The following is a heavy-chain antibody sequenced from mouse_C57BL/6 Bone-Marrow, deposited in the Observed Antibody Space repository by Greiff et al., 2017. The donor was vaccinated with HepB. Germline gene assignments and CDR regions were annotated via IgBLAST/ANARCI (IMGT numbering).Heavy chain of an antibody. Sequence: QVQLQQSGAELVRPGTSVKVSCKASGYAFTSYLIEWVKQRPGQGLEWIGVINPGYGVTNYNQKFKGKATLTADKSSSTAYMQLSSLTSEDSAVYFCARRGHGSSGYYFCGWGQGTTLTVAS. CDR2: INPGYGVT. CDR3: ARRGHGSSGYYFCG. CDR1: GYAFTSYL. J-gene: IGHJ2*01. V-gene: IGHV1-54*01. D-gene: IGHD1-1*01.